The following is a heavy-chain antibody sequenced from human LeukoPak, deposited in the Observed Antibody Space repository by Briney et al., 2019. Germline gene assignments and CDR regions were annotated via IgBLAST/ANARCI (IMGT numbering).Heavy chain of an antibody. CDR1: GFTFSSYA. D-gene: IGHD3-10*01. Sequence: PGGSLRLSCAASGFTFSSYAMSWVRQAPGKGLEWVSAISGSGGSTYYADSVKGRFTISRDNSKNTLYLQMNSLRAEDTAVYYCAKDPRLLWFGELLEYYFDYWGQGTLVIVSS. V-gene: IGHV3-23*01. CDR2: ISGSGGST. J-gene: IGHJ4*02. CDR3: AKDPRLLWFGELLEYYFDY.